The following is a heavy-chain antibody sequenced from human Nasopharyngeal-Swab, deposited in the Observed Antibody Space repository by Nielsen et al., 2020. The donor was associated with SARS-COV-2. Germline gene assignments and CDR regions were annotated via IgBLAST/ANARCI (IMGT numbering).Heavy chain of an antibody. J-gene: IGHJ4*02. CDR1: GFTFSTYY. V-gene: IGHV3-7*01. CDR3: ARWNFAFDY. Sequence: GESLKISCVVSGFTFSTYYMGWVRQAPGKGLEWVAHIERHGSATIYVDSVKGRFTISRDNAKNSLYLQMNSLRAEDTAVYYCARWNFAFDYWGQGTVVTVSS. CDR2: IERHGSAT. D-gene: IGHD1-1*01.